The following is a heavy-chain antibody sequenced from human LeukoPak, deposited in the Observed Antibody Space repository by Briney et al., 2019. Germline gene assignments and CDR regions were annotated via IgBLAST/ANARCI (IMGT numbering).Heavy chain of an antibody. J-gene: IGHJ4*02. CDR3: AKDLYSYYYDSSGPFDY. V-gene: IGHV3-23*01. CDR1: GFTFSSYG. Sequence: PGGSLRLSCAASGFTFSSYGMSWVRQAPGKGLEWVSAISGSGGSTYYADSVKGRFTISRDNSKNTLYLQMNSLRAEDTAVYYCAKDLYSYYYDSSGPFDYWGQGTLVTVSS. CDR2: ISGSGGST. D-gene: IGHD3-22*01.